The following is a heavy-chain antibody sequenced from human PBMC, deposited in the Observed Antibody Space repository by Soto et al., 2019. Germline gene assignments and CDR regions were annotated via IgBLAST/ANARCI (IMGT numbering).Heavy chain of an antibody. V-gene: IGHV1-8*01. Sequence: QVQLVQSGAEVKTPGASVKVSCKASGYTFTKYDMNWVRQAPGQGLEWMGWMNPTSGNTGYAQKFQGRLTMTWDTAIGIAHMELSSLRNEDTAVYYCARMDGHTFNWLDSWGQGTLVTVSA. CDR1: GYTFTKYD. CDR3: ARMDGHTFNWLDS. D-gene: IGHD2-2*02. J-gene: IGHJ5*01. CDR2: MNPTSGNT.